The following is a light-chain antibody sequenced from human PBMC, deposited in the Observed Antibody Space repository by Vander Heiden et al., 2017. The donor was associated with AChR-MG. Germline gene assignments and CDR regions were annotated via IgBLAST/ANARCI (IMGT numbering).Light chain of an antibody. Sequence: QTVTPQPPSASGTPGQTVTISCSGSSSNIGSNSVHWYQQRPGTAPKLLIYSNNQRPSGVPDRFSGSMSGSSASLSISRLQPEDEADYYCAAWYFSQNGYVFGTGTKVTVL. J-gene: IGLJ1*01. CDR1: SSNIGSNS. CDR3: AAWYFSQNGYV. CDR2: SNN. V-gene: IGLV1-44*01.